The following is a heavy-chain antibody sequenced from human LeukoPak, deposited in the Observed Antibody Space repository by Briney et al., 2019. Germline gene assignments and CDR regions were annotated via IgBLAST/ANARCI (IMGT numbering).Heavy chain of an antibody. V-gene: IGHV1-18*01. J-gene: IGHJ4*02. D-gene: IGHD3-22*01. CDR1: GYTFTSYG. Sequence: GASVKVSCKASGYTFTSYGISWVRQAPGQGHEWVGWIRAYNGNTNYAQKLHGRVTMTTDTSTSTAYMELRSLRSGDTAVYYCARGSPYYYDSSGLLYYFDYWGQGTLVTVSS. CDR2: IRAYNGNT. CDR3: ARGSPYYYDSSGLLYYFDY.